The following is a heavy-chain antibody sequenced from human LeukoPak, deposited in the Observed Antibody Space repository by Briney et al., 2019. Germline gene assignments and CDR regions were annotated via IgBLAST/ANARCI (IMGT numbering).Heavy chain of an antibody. V-gene: IGHV3-21*01. Sequence: GGSLRLSCAAYGFTFSSYSMNWVRQAPGKGLEWVSSISSSSSYIYYADSVKGRFTISRDNAKNSLYLQMSSLRAEDTAVYYCARDVEMTIITFDYWGQGTLVTVSS. CDR1: GFTFSSYS. CDR2: ISSSSSYI. CDR3: ARDVEMTIITFDY. J-gene: IGHJ4*02. D-gene: IGHD5-24*01.